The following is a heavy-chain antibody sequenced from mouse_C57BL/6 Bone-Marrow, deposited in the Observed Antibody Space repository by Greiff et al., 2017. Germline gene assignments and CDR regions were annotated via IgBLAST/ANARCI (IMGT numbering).Heavy chain of an antibody. J-gene: IGHJ3*01. D-gene: IGHD2-4*01. CDR2: IYYSGPI. V-gene: IGHV3-5*01. CDR3: ARSYDYDEFAY. CDR1: GISITTGNYR. Sequence: VQLQQSGPGLVKPSQTVFLTCTVTGISITTGNYRWSWIRQFPGNKLEWIGYIYYSGPITYNPSPPSRTTITRDTPKNQFYLEMNSFTAEDTATYYCARSYDYDEFAYWGQGTLVTVSA.